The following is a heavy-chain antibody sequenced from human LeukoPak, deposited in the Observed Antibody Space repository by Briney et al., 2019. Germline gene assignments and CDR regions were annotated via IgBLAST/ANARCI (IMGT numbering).Heavy chain of an antibody. CDR1: GFTFSSYT. CDR3: AKAYYYDSSGYYVFDY. D-gene: IGHD3-22*01. CDR2: INGSGGSI. V-gene: IGHV3-23*01. J-gene: IGHJ4*02. Sequence: GGSLRLSCAASGFTFSSYTMSWVRQAPGKGLEWVSVINGSGGSIYHADSVKDRFTISRDNSKNTLYLQMNSLRAEDTAVYYCAKAYYYDSSGYYVFDYWGQGTLVTVSS.